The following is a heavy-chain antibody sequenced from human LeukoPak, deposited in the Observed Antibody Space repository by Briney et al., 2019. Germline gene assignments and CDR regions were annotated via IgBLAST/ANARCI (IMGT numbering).Heavy chain of an antibody. CDR2: IHRDGTST. V-gene: IGHV3-74*01. CDR3: VREQEAGGNWFFDR. J-gene: IGHJ2*01. D-gene: IGHD6-13*01. Sequence: GGSLRLSHTPSVYTHITYRKYCLRQIPGKGLVWVSRIHRDGTSTHYADSVRGRFSISRDNAEDTLYLQMNSLRAEDTAVCYRVREQEAGGNWFFDRWGRGTLVTVSS. CDR1: VYTHITYR.